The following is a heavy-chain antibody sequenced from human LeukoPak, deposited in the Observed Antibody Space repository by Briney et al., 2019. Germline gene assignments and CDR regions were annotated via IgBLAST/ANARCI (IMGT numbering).Heavy chain of an antibody. V-gene: IGHV1-46*01. CDR2: INPSGGST. Sequence: ASVKVSCKASGYTFTSYYMHWVRQAPGQGLEWVGIINPSGGSTSYAQKFQGRVTMTRDTSTSTVYMELSSLRSEDTAVYYCARSQMATIPDYWGQGTLVTVSS. D-gene: IGHD5-24*01. J-gene: IGHJ4*02. CDR3: ARSQMATIPDY. CDR1: GYTFTSYY.